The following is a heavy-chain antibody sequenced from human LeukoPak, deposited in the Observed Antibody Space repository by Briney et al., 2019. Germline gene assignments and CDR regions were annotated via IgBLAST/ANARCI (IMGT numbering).Heavy chain of an antibody. CDR3: ATYGGKKGVFDY. Sequence: SETLSLTCTVSGGSISSYYWSWIRQPPGKGLEWIGYIYYSGSTYYNPSLKSRVTISVDTSKNQFSLKLSSVTAADTAVYYCATYGGKKGVFDYWGQGTLVTVSS. D-gene: IGHD4-23*01. CDR1: GGSISSYY. CDR2: IYYSGST. J-gene: IGHJ4*02. V-gene: IGHV4-59*01.